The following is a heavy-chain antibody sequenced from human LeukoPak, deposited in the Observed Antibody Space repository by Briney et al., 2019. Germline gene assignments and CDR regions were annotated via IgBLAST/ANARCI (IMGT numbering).Heavy chain of an antibody. D-gene: IGHD1-14*01. CDR3: ARGGPGDYYYYGMDV. Sequence: GASVKVSCKASGYTFTSYGISWVRQAPGQGLEWMGWMNPNSGNTGYAQKFQGRVTMTRNTSISAAYMELSGLRSEDTAVYYCARGGPGDYYYYGMDVWGQGTTVTVSS. V-gene: IGHV1-8*02. CDR1: GYTFTSYG. J-gene: IGHJ6*02. CDR2: MNPNSGNT.